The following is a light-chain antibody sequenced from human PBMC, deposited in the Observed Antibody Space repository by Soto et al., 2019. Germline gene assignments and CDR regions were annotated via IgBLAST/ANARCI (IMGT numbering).Light chain of an antibody. CDR3: SSYTSGSTRV. Sequence: QSALTQPASVSGSPGQSITISCTGTSSDVGGYNYVSWYQQHPGKAPKLMIYEVSNRPSGVSNRFYGSKSGNTASLTISGLQAEDEADYYCSSYTSGSTRVFGGGTKVTVL. J-gene: IGLJ3*02. CDR2: EVS. V-gene: IGLV2-14*01. CDR1: SSDVGGYNY.